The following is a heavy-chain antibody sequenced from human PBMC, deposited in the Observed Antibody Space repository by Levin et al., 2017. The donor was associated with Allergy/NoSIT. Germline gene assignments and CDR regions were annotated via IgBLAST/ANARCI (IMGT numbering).Heavy chain of an antibody. J-gene: IGHJ4*02. CDR2: ISYDGSNK. V-gene: IGHV3-30-3*01. D-gene: IGHD5/OR15-5a*01. CDR3: ARAWGVLRFTFDY. CDR1: GFTFSSYA. Sequence: GGSLRLSCAASGFTFSSYAMHWVRQAPGKGLEWVAVISYDGSNKYYADSVKGRFTISRDNSKNTLYLQMNSLRAEDTAVYYCARAWGVLRFTFDYWGQGTLVTVSS.